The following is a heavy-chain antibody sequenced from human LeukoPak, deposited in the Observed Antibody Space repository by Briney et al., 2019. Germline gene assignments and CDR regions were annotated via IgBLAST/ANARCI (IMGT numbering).Heavy chain of an antibody. CDR2: IKQDESEK. CDR3: ARKTRYCSTGRCNWDA. CDR1: GFTFRTYW. Sequence: GGSLRLSCEGAGFTFRTYWMSWVRQVPGKGLEWVANIKQDESEKYYVDSVKGRFTISRDNAKSSLYLQMNSLRGDDTAVYYCARKTRYCSTGRCNWDAWGQGILVTASS. D-gene: IGHD2-15*01. V-gene: IGHV3-7*01. J-gene: IGHJ5*02.